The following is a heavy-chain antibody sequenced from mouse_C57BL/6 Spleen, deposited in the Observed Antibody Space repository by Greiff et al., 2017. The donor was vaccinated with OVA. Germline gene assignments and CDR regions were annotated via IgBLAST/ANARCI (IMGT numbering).Heavy chain of an antibody. J-gene: IGHJ2*01. D-gene: IGHD1-2*01. CDR3: ARDRGYGGGIDY. Sequence: EVQLQESGPGMVKPSQSLSLTCTVTGYSITSGYDWHWIRHFPGNKLEWMGYISYSGSTNYNPSLKSRISITHDTSNNHFFLKLNSVTTEDTATDYCARDRGYGGGIDYWGQGTTLTVSS. V-gene: IGHV3-1*01. CDR1: GYSITSGYD. CDR2: ISYSGST.